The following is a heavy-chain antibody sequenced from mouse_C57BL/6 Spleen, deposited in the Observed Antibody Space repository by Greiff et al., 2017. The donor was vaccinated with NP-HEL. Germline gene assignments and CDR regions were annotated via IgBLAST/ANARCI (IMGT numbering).Heavy chain of an antibody. J-gene: IGHJ3*01. D-gene: IGHD1-1*01. CDR3: ARDRGSSYGFAY. CDR2: ISYSGST. Sequence: VQLKESGPGMVKPSQSLSLTCTVTGYSITSGYDWHWIRHFPGNKLEWMGYISYSGSTNYNPSLKSRISITHDTSKNHFFLKLNSVTTEDTATYYCARDRGSSYGFAYWGQGTLVTVSA. V-gene: IGHV3-1*01. CDR1: GYSITSGYD.